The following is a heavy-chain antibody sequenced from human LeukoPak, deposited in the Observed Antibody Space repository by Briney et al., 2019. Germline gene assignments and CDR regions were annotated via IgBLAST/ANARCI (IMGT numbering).Heavy chain of an antibody. CDR2: INTDGSST. Sequence: GGSLRLSCAASGLTFSSYWMHWVRQAPGKGLMWVSRINTDGSSTSYADSVKGRFTISRDNAKNTLYLQMNSLRAEDTAVYYCARYETVRKWGFDYWGQGTLVTVSS. CDR3: ARYETVRKWGFDY. J-gene: IGHJ4*02. CDR1: GLTFSSYW. V-gene: IGHV3-74*01. D-gene: IGHD1-14*01.